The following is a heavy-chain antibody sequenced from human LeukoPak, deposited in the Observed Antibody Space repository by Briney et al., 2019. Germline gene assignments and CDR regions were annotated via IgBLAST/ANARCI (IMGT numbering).Heavy chain of an antibody. V-gene: IGHV1-24*01. CDR2: FDPEDGET. J-gene: IGHJ5*02. CDR1: GYTLTELS. Sequence: GASVKVSCKVPGYTLTELSMHWVRQAPGKGLEWMGGFDPEDGETIYAQKFQGRVTMTEDTSTDTAYMELSSLRSEDTAVYYCATAVYTRGGDWFDPWGQGTLVTVSS. D-gene: IGHD2-8*01. CDR3: ATAVYTRGGDWFDP.